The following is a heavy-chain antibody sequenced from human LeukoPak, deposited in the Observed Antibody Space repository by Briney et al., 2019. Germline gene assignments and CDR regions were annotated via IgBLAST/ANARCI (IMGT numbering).Heavy chain of an antibody. V-gene: IGHV4-39*07. D-gene: IGHD3-22*01. CDR1: GGSITSSSYY. CDR3: ASERNYDSSGYYPGYYMDV. Sequence: SETLSLTCTVSGGSITSSSYYWGWIRQPPGKGLEWIGSISYSGSTYYNPSLKSRVTISVDTSKNQFSLKLSSVTAADTAVYYCASERNYDSSGYYPGYYMDVWGKGTTVTVSS. CDR2: ISYSGST. J-gene: IGHJ6*03.